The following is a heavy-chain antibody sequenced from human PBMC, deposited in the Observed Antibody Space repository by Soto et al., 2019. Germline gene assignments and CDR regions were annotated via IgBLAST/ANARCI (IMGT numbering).Heavy chain of an antibody. D-gene: IGHD2-2*02. CDR1: GGSISSGDYY. CDR3: ARAYCSSTSCYMLFDY. Sequence: SETLSLTCTVSGGSISSGDYYWSWIRQVPGKGLEWIGYIYYSGSTNYNPSLKSRVTISVDTSKNQFSLKLSSVTAADTAVYYCARAYCSSTSCYMLFDYWGQGTLVTVSS. CDR2: IYYSGST. V-gene: IGHV4-30-4*08. J-gene: IGHJ4*02.